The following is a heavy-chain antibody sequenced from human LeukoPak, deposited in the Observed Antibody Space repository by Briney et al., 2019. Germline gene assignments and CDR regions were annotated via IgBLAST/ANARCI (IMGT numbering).Heavy chain of an antibody. J-gene: IGHJ6*02. CDR2: IYYSGST. Sequence: SETLSLTCTVSGGSVSSGSYYWGWIRQPPGKGLEWIGSIYYSGSTYYNPSLKSRVTISVDTSKNQFSLKLSSVTAADTAVYYCARHPKGYYYYYGMDVWGQGTTVTVSS. V-gene: IGHV4-39*01. CDR3: ARHPKGYYYYYGMDV. CDR1: GGSVSSGSYY.